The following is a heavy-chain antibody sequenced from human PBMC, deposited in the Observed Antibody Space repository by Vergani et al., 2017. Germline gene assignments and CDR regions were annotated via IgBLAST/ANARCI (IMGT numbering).Heavy chain of an antibody. CDR1: NDSVSNTFYY. CDR2: IYYSGST. J-gene: IGHJ6*02. CDR3: ARDRPALLWFGELYGMDV. V-gene: IGHV4-39*07. Sequence: QVQLQESGPGLVKPSETLSLTCTVSNDSVSNTFYYWGWIRQTPGKGLEWIGSIYYSGSTYYNPSLESRVTMSVDTSKSQFSLKLSSVTAADTAVYYCARDRPALLWFGELYGMDVWGQGTTVTVSS. D-gene: IGHD3-10*01.